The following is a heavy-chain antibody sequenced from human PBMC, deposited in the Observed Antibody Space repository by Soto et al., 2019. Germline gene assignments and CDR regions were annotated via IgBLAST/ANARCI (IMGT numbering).Heavy chain of an antibody. CDR2: IYSGGST. D-gene: IGHD3-9*01. Sequence: LRLSCAASGFTVSSNYMSWVRQAPGKGLEWVSVIYSGGSTYYADSVKGRFTISRDNSKNTLYLQMNSLRAEDTAVYYCARARSYYDILTGYPRHFDYWGQGPRVTVSS. V-gene: IGHV3-66*01. J-gene: IGHJ4*02. CDR3: ARARSYYDILTGYPRHFDY. CDR1: GFTVSSNY.